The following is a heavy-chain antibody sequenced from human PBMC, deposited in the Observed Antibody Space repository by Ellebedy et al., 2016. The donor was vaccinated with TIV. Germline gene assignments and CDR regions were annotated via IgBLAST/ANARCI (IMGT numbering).Heavy chain of an antibody. CDR3: AREVQGNSDGTWFQHFDN. J-gene: IGHJ4*02. V-gene: IGHV3-13*01. D-gene: IGHD2-15*01. Sequence: PGGSLRLSCAASGFIFSTYDMHWVRQVTGKGLEWVSAIGSLGDTYYADSVKGRFTIYRDNAKNSLYLQMNSLRVGDTAVYYCAREVQGNSDGTWFQHFDNWGQGTLVTVSS. CDR2: IGSLGDT. CDR1: GFIFSTYD.